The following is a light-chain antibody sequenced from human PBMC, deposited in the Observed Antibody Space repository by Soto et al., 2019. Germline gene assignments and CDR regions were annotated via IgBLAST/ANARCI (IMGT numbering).Light chain of an antibody. V-gene: IGLV2-8*01. CDR1: RSDVGGYDY. CDR2: EVT. CDR3: RSYAGISNVI. J-gene: IGLJ2*01. Sequence: QSVLTQPPSASGSPGQSVTISCTGTRSDVGGYDYVSWYQQQSGKAPKLIIYEVTNRPSGVPDRFSGSKSGNTASLTVSGLQAEDEADYYCRSYAGISNVIFGAGTKLTVL.